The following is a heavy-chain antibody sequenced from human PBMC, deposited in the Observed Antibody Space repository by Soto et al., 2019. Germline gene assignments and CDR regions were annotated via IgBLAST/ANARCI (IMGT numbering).Heavy chain of an antibody. CDR2: ISGSGHAT. D-gene: IGHD3-22*01. V-gene: IGHV3-23*01. CDR1: GFMFDNYA. J-gene: IGHJ4*02. Sequence: EVRLLESGGGSVPPGASARLSCLTSGFMFDNYAMSWVRQSPARGLEWVAAISGSGHATYYTQSVRGRFTISRDKSKKTVFLQMNNLRTEDTAIYYCAKDRYFDSSGGCANYWGLGTLVTVSS. CDR3: AKDRYFDSSGGCANY.